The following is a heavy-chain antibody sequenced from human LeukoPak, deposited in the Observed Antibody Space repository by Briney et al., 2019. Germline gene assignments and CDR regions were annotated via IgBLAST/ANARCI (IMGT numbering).Heavy chain of an antibody. CDR1: GYTFTSYY. V-gene: IGHV1-46*01. D-gene: IGHD1-14*01. CDR2: INPSGGST. CDR3: ARGGNRDAFDI. Sequence: ASVKVSCKASGYTFTSYYMHWVRQAPGQGLEWMGIINPSGGSTSYAQKFQGRVTMTRDMSTSTVYMELSRLRSDDTAVYYCARGGNRDAFDIWGQGTMVTVSS. J-gene: IGHJ3*02.